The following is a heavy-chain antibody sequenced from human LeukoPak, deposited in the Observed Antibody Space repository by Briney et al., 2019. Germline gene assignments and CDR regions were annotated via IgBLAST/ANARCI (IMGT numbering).Heavy chain of an antibody. V-gene: IGHV3-33*06. CDR1: RFTFSSYG. CDR3: AKDCYDFWSGYEGYYFDY. Sequence: PGRSLRLSCAASRFTFSSYGMHWVRQAPGKGLEWVAVIWYDGSNKYYADSVKGRFTISRDNSKNTLYLQMNSLRAEDTAVYYCAKDCYDFWSGYEGYYFDYWGQGTLVTVSS. D-gene: IGHD3-3*01. J-gene: IGHJ4*02. CDR2: IWYDGSNK.